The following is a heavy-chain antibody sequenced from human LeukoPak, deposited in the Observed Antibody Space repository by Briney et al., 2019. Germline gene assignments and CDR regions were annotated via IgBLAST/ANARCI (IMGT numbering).Heavy chain of an antibody. CDR3: AREGYDSSGNNWFDP. CDR1: GFTFSSYW. CDR2: INSDGSST. V-gene: IGHV3-74*01. J-gene: IGHJ5*02. D-gene: IGHD3-22*01. Sequence: SGGSLRLSCAASGFTFSSYWMHWVRQAPGKGLVWVSRINSDGSSTSYADSVKGRFTISRDNAKNTLYLQMNSLRAEDTAVYYCAREGYDSSGNNWFDPWGQGTLVTVSS.